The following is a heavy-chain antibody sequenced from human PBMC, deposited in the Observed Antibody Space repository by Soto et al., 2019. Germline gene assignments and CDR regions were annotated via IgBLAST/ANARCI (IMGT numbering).Heavy chain of an antibody. CDR1: GFTFSSYS. V-gene: IGHV3-48*01. Sequence: EVQLVESGGGLVQPGGSLRLSCAASGFTFSSYSMNWVRQAPGKGLEWGSYISSSSSTIYYADSVKGRFTISRDNAKSSLYLQMNSLRAEDTAVYYCARLYSSSFDYWGQGALVTVSS. CDR3: ARLYSSSFDY. J-gene: IGHJ4*02. D-gene: IGHD6-13*01. CDR2: ISSSSSTI.